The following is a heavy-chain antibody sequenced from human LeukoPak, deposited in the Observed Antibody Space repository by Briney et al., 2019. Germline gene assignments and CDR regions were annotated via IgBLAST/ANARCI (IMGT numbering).Heavy chain of an antibody. V-gene: IGHV4-34*01. Sequence: KPSETLSLTCAVYGGSFSGYYWSWIRQPPGKGLEWIGEINHSGSTNYNPSLKSRVTISVDTSKNQFSLKLSSVTAAAAAVYYCARLGYCSSTSCWGYYYYMDVWGKGTAVTVSS. J-gene: IGHJ6*03. D-gene: IGHD2-2*01. CDR2: INHSGST. CDR1: GGSFSGYY. CDR3: ARLGYCSSTSCWGYYYYMDV.